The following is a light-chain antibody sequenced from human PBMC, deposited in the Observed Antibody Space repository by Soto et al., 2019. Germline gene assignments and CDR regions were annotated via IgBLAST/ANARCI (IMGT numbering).Light chain of an antibody. V-gene: IGKV3-11*01. J-gene: IGKJ1*01. CDR1: QSVTTY. CDR2: DAS. CDR3: QQRNNWPQT. Sequence: EIQLTQSPAPLSFSPGERATIPCRASQSVTTYLAWYQQKPGQAPRLLIYDASTRATGIPARFSGSGSGTDFTLTISSLQPEDFAVYYCQQRNNWPQTFGQGTKVDIK.